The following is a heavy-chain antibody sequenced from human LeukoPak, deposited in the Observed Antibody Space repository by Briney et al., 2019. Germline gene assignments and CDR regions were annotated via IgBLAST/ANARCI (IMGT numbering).Heavy chain of an antibody. CDR1: GGSISSYY. Sequence: SETLSLTCTVSGGSISSYYWSWIRQPPGKGLEWIGYIYYSGSTNYNPSLKSRVTISVDTSKNQFSLKLSSVTAADTAVYSCARVAVGDTPQAGYYYYMDVWGKGTTVTVSS. J-gene: IGHJ6*03. CDR3: ARVAVGDTPQAGYYYYMDV. CDR2: IYYSGST. D-gene: IGHD1-26*01. V-gene: IGHV4-59*12.